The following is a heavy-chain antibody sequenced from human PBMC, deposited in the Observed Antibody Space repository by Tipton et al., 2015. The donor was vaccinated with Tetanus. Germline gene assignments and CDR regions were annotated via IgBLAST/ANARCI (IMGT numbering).Heavy chain of an antibody. J-gene: IGHJ4*02. V-gene: IGHV3-23*01. D-gene: IGHD3-22*01. CDR1: GLTFRSYS. CDR2: INARGDGT. CDR3: AKEVDVSSGWRNFDY. Sequence: SLRLSCAASGLTFRSYSMGWVRQAPGKGLEWVSSINARGDGTHYADSVKGRFSISRDNSEDTIYLQMNSLRADDTAVYYCAKEVDVSSGWRNFDYWGQGTLVTVSS.